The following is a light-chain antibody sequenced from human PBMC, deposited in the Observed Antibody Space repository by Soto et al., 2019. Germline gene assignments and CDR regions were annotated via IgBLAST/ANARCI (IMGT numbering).Light chain of an antibody. CDR1: SGHSNNI. J-gene: IGLJ3*02. Sequence: QLVLTQSSSASASLGSSVKLTCTLSSGHSNNIIAWHQQQPGKAPRYLMKLEGSGSYNKGSGVPDRFSGSSSEADRSLTISNLQSEDEADYYCETWDTNTRVFGGGTQLTVL. CDR2: LEGSGSY. CDR3: ETWDTNTRV. V-gene: IGLV4-60*03.